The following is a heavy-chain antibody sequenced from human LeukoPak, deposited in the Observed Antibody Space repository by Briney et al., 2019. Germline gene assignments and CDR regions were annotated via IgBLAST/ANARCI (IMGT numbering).Heavy chain of an antibody. CDR3: AKGHYYGSGSLDY. V-gene: IGHV3-23*01. Sequence: SAIGGRDGSTYYADSVKGRFTISRDNSKNTLYVQMNSLRAEDTAVYYCAKGHYYGSGSLDYWGQGTLVTVSS. D-gene: IGHD3-10*01. CDR2: IGGRDGST. J-gene: IGHJ4*02.